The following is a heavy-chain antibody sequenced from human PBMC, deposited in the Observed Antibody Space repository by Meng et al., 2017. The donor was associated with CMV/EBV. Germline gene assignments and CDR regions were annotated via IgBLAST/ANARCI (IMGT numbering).Heavy chain of an antibody. CDR3: ARWGYCSSTSCTRGYFDY. Sequence: SVKVSYKASGGTFSSYAISWVRQAPGQGLEWMGGIIPIFGTANYAQKFQGRVTITTDESTSTAYMELSSLRSEDTAVYYCARWGYCSSTSCTRGYFDYWGQGTLVTVSS. J-gene: IGHJ4*02. V-gene: IGHV1-69*05. D-gene: IGHD2-2*01. CDR2: IIPIFGTA. CDR1: GGTFSSYA.